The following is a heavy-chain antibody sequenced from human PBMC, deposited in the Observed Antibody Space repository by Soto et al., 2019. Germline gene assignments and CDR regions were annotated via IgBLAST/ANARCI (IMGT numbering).Heavy chain of an antibody. CDR1: GFTFSNAW. CDR2: IKSKTDGGTT. D-gene: IGHD3-10*01. Sequence: GGSLRLSCAASGFTFSNAWMNWVRQAPGKGLEWVGRIKSKTDGGTTDYAAPVKGRFTISRDDSKNTLYLQMNSLKTEDTAVYYCTTCKVLLWFGELLYQDYYGMDVWGQGTTVTVSS. V-gene: IGHV3-15*07. CDR3: TTCKVLLWFGELLYQDYYGMDV. J-gene: IGHJ6*02.